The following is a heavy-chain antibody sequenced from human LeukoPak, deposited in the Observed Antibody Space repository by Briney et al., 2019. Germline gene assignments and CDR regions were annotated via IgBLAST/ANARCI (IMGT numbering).Heavy chain of an antibody. CDR3: ARSITLIRGATLPIDY. CDR2: ISDSGSTT. Sequence: PGGSLRLSCTASGFIFSTYKMTWVRQAPGKGLEWLSDISDSGSTTNYANSVRGRFTISRDNAQNSLFLQMNSLRDDDTAVYYCARSITLIRGATLPIDYWGLGSLVTVSS. D-gene: IGHD3-10*01. J-gene: IGHJ4*02. CDR1: GFIFSTYK. V-gene: IGHV3-48*02.